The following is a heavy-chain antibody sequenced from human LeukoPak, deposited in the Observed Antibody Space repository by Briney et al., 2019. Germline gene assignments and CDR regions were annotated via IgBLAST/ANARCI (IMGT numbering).Heavy chain of an antibody. V-gene: IGHV3-21*01. Sequence: GGSLGLSCAASGFTFSSYSMNWVRQAPGKGLEWVSSISSSSSYIYYADSVKGRFTISRDNAKNSLYLQMNSLRAEDTAVYYCARAMVRGVYRADAFDIWGQGTMVTVSS. J-gene: IGHJ3*02. CDR1: GFTFSSYS. D-gene: IGHD3-10*01. CDR3: ARAMVRGVYRADAFDI. CDR2: ISSSSSYI.